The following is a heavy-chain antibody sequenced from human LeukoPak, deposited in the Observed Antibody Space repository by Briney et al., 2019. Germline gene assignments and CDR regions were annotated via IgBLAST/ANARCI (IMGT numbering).Heavy chain of an antibody. V-gene: IGHV1-18*01. CDR2: ISAYNGNT. CDR1: GYTFTSYG. D-gene: IGHD4-23*01. CDR3: ARVTKATVVPYNWFDP. Sequence: LWASVKVSCKASGYTFTSYGISWVRQAPGQGLEWMGWISAYNGNTNYAQKLQGRVTMTTDTSTSTAYMELRSLRSDDTAVYYCARVTKATVVPYNWFDPWGQGTLVTVSS. J-gene: IGHJ5*02.